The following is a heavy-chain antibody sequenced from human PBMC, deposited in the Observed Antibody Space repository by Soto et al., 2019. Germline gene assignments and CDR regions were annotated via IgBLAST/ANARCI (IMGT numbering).Heavy chain of an antibody. CDR3: ARVTPIAARPLFDY. J-gene: IGHJ4*02. V-gene: IGHV1-3*01. D-gene: IGHD6-6*01. CDR1: GYIFTTYA. Sequence: ASVKVSCKASGYIFTTYAIHWVRQAPGQRLEWMGWITPDNGNTKYSQNFQGRVTITRDTSASTAYMELSSLRSEDTAVYYCARVTPIAARPLFDYWGQGTLVTVSS. CDR2: ITPDNGNT.